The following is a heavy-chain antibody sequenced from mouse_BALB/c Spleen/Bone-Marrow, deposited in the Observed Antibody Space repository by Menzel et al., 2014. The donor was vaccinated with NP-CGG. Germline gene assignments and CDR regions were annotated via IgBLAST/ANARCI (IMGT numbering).Heavy chain of an antibody. CDR1: GFTFTDNY. CDR3: ARDSDWFAY. Sequence: DVKLVESGGGLVQPGGSLRLSCATSGFTFTDNYMSWVRQPPGKALEWLGFIRNKANGYTTEYSASVKGRFTISRDNSQSILYLQMNTLRAEDSATYYCARDSDWFAYWGQGTLVTASA. V-gene: IGHV7-3*02. CDR2: IRNKANGYTT. J-gene: IGHJ3*01.